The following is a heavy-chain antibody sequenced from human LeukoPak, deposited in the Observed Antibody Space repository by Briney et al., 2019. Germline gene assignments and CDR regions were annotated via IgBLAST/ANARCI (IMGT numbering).Heavy chain of an antibody. Sequence: GGPLRLSCAASGFTFSSAWMTWVRQAPGKGLEWVGHIKNKTNGGTTDYAAPVKGRFIISRDDSKNTLYLQMNSLRTEDTAVYYCARGFCSSTDCYQGPFDFWGQGTLVTVSS. V-gene: IGHV3-15*01. J-gene: IGHJ4*02. D-gene: IGHD2-2*01. CDR2: IKNKTNGGTT. CDR1: GFTFSSAW. CDR3: ARGFCSSTDCYQGPFDF.